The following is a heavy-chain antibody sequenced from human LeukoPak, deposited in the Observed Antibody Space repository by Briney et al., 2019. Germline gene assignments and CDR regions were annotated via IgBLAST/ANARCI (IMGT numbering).Heavy chain of an antibody. V-gene: IGHV1-2*04. CDR3: ARGGPRYSSGWYWFDP. CDR2: INPNSGGT. CDR1: GYTFTGYY. Sequence: ASVKVSCKASGYTFTGYYMHWVRQAPGQGLEWMGWINPNSGGTNHAQKFQGWVTMTRDTSISTAYMELSRLRSDDTAVYYCARGGPRYSSGWYWFDPWGQGTLVTVSS. D-gene: IGHD6-19*01. J-gene: IGHJ5*02.